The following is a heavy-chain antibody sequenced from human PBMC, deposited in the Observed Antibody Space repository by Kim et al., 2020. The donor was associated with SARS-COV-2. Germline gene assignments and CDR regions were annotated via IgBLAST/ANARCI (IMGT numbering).Heavy chain of an antibody. CDR1: GYTFTSYY. D-gene: IGHD3-10*01. J-gene: IGHJ4*02. V-gene: IGHV1-46*01. CDR3: ARDRNDRGVIDY. CDR2: INPSGGST. Sequence: ASVKVSCKASGYTFTSYYMHWVRQAPGQGLEWMGIINPSGGSTSYAQKFQGRVTMTRDMSTSTVYMELSSLRSEDTAVYYCARDRNDRGVIDYWGQGTLVTVSS.